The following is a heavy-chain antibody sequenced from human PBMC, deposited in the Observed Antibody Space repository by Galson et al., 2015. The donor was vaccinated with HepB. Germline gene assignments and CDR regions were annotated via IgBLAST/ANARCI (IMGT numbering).Heavy chain of an antibody. CDR3: SRDRLFLEWLSHSEHDAFEK. Sequence: AAKVSCKASGYTFTSYAMHWVRQAPGQRLEWMGWINAGNGNTKYSQKFQGRVTITRDTSASTAYMELSSLRSEDTDVHYRSRDRLFLEWLSHSEHDAFEKWGQGTMVTVS. CDR1: GYTFTSYA. CDR2: INAGNGNT. J-gene: IGHJ3*02. V-gene: IGHV1-3*01. D-gene: IGHD3-3*01.